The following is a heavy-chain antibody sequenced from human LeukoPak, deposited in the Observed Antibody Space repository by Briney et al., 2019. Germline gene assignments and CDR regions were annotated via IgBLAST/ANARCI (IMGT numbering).Heavy chain of an antibody. V-gene: IGHV4-4*07. CDR1: GGSIGTYS. Sequence: SETLSLTCTVSGGSIGTYSWNWIRQPAGKGLVWIGRTYSSGSTNYNPSLKSRVTMSVNTSKNQFSLKLSSVTAADTAVYYCARDLLTQQWLVEGRGFDYWGQGILVTVSS. CDR2: TYSSGST. D-gene: IGHD6-19*01. CDR3: ARDLLTQQWLVEGRGFDY. J-gene: IGHJ4*02.